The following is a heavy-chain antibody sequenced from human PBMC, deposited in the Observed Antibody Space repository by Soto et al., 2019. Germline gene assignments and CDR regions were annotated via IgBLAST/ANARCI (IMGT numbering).Heavy chain of an antibody. Sequence: EVQLLESGGGLVQPGGSLRLSCAASGFTFSSYAMSWVRQAPGKGLEWVSAISGSGGSTYYADSVKGRFTISRDNSKNTLYLQMNSLRAEDTAVYYCALGELPNYYYYYGMDVWGQGTTVTVSS. CDR3: ALGELPNYYYYYGMDV. J-gene: IGHJ6*02. D-gene: IGHD3-16*01. CDR2: ISGSGGST. V-gene: IGHV3-23*01. CDR1: GFTFSSYA.